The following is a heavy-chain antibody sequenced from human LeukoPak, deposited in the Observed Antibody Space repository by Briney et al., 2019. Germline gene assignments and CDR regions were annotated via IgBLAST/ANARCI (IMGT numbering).Heavy chain of an antibody. Sequence: GGSLRLSCAAPGFTFSDYYMSWIRQAPGTGLEWVSYISSSGSTIYYADSVKGRFTIPGDNAKNSLYLQMNSLRAEDAAGYYCARDRDCGNYYMDVWGKGTTVTVSS. CDR2: ISSSGSTI. CDR1: GFTFSDYY. V-gene: IGHV3-11*04. J-gene: IGHJ6*03. D-gene: IGHD2-21*01. CDR3: ARDRDCGNYYMDV.